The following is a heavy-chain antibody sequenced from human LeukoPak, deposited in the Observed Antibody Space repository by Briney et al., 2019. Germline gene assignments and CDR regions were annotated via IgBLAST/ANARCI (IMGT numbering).Heavy chain of an antibody. V-gene: IGHV1-46*01. J-gene: IGHJ4*02. Sequence: ASVKVSCKASGYTFTSYYMHWVRQAPGQGLEWMGIINPGGGSTSYAQKFQGRVTMTRDTSTSTVYMELSSLRSEDTAVYYCSRGEYDILAGSIAPPDYWGQGTLVTVSS. D-gene: IGHD3-9*01. CDR3: SRGEYDILAGSIAPPDY. CDR1: GYTFTSYY. CDR2: INPGGGST.